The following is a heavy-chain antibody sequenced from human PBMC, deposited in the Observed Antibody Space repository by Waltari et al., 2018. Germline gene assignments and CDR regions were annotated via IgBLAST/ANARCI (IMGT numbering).Heavy chain of an antibody. CDR2: IKRKTDGGTT. Sequence: EVQLVESGGGLVKPGGSLRFSCAASGFTFSNAWMSWVRQAPGKGLEWVGRIKRKTDGGTTDYAAPVKGRFTISRDDSKNTLYLQMNSLKTEDTAVYYCTTGSSVGWYWGQGTLVTVSS. J-gene: IGHJ4*02. V-gene: IGHV3-15*01. CDR3: TTGSSVGWY. D-gene: IGHD6-25*01. CDR1: GFTFSNAW.